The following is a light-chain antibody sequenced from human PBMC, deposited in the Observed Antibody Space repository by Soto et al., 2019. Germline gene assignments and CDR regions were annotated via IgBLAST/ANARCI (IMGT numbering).Light chain of an antibody. CDR1: QSVGSY. Sequence: EIVMTQSPATLSVSPGERATLSCRASQSVGSYLAWYQQQPGQAPRLLIYGASTRATGIPARFSGSGSGTDFTLTISNLQSXDXXXXXXQQYNNWPMTXGQGTKV. CDR2: GAS. V-gene: IGKV3-15*01. J-gene: IGKJ1*01. CDR3: QQYNNWPMT.